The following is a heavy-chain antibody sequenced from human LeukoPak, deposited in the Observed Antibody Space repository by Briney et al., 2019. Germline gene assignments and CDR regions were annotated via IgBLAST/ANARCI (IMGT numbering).Heavy chain of an antibody. CDR3: ARGIVDTAMVYWFDP. J-gene: IGHJ5*02. CDR2: IIPIFGTA. CDR1: GGTFSSYA. V-gene: IGHV1-69*13. D-gene: IGHD5-18*01. Sequence: SVKVSCKASGGTFSSYAISWVRQAPGQGLEWMGGIIPIFGTANYAQKFQGRVTITADESTSTAYMELSSLRSEDTAVYYCARGIVDTAMVYWFDPWGQGTLVTVSS.